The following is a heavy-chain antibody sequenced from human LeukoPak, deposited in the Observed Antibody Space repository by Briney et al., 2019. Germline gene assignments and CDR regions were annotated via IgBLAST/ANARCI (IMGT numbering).Heavy chain of an antibody. Sequence: GGSLRLSCAASGFTFSTYAMHWVRQAPGKGLEYVSAISSNGGSTYYANSVKGRFTISRDNSKNTLYLQMGSLRAEDMAVYYCATTRSSWYFPPDYWDQGTLVTVSS. CDR1: GFTFSTYA. D-gene: IGHD6-13*01. CDR2: ISSNGGST. J-gene: IGHJ4*02. V-gene: IGHV3-64*01. CDR3: ATTRSSWYFPPDY.